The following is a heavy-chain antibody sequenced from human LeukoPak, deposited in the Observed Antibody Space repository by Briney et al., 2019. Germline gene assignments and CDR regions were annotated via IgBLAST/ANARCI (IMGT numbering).Heavy chain of an antibody. V-gene: IGHV4-59*01. CDR3: ARDFAASGWYGRYYYYYGMDV. CDR2: IYYSGST. J-gene: IGHJ6*02. CDR1: GGSISSYY. D-gene: IGHD6-19*01. Sequence: PSETLSLTCTVSGGSISSYYWSWIRQPPGKGLEWIGYIYYSGSTNYNPSLKSRVTISVDTSKNQFSLKLSSVTAADTAVYYCARDFAASGWYGRYYYYYGMDVWGQGTTVTVSS.